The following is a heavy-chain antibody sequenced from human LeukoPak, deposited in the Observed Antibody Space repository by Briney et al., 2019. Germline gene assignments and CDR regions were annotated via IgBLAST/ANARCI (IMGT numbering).Heavy chain of an antibody. D-gene: IGHD1-26*01. CDR3: AADPQLGATSGFGF. CDR1: GFAFVNSL. CDR2: VDVGSGNT. Sequence: SVKVSCKASGFAFVNSLVHWVRQTRGQGLEWKGWVDVGSGNTNYAQKFQERVTITRDRSTSTAYMELNSLTSEDTAIYYCAADPQLGATSGFGFWGQGSLVTVSS. V-gene: IGHV1-58*01. J-gene: IGHJ4*02.